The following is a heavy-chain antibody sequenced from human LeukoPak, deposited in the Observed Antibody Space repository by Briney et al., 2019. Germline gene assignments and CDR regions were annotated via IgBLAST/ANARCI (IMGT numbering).Heavy chain of an antibody. Sequence: PGGSLRLSCAASGFTFSSYAMSWVRQAPGKGLEWVSAISGSGGSTYYADSVKGRFTIPRDNSKNTLYLQMNSLRAEDTAVYYCAKDFLLYDSSTYFDYWGQGTLVTVSS. CDR3: AKDFLLYDSSTYFDY. J-gene: IGHJ4*02. CDR2: ISGSGGST. CDR1: GFTFSSYA. V-gene: IGHV3-23*01. D-gene: IGHD3-22*01.